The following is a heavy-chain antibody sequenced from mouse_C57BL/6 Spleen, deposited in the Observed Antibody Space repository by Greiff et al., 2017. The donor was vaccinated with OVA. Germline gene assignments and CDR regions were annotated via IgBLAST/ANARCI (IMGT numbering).Heavy chain of an antibody. CDR2: IWSGGST. CDR3: ARKGDYGGTWFAY. CDR1: GFSLTSYG. Sequence: QVQLQQSGPGLVQPSQSLSITCTVSGFSLTSYGVHWVRQSPGKGLEWLGVIWSGGSTDYNAAFISRLSISKDNSKSQVFFKMNSLQADDTAIYYCARKGDYGGTWFAYWGQGTLVTVSA. J-gene: IGHJ3*01. V-gene: IGHV2-2*01. D-gene: IGHD2-4*01.